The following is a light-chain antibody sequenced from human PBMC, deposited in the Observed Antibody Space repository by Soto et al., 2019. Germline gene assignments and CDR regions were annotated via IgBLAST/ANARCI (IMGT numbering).Light chain of an antibody. J-gene: IGLJ3*02. CDR2: EVT. V-gene: IGLV2-8*01. CDR3: SSYAGSNNGV. Sequence: QSALTQPPSASGSPGQSVTISCTGTSSDVGAYNFVSWYQQHPGKAPKVMIYEVTKRPSGVPDRFSGSKSGNTASLTVSGLQAEDEADYYCSSYAGSNNGVFGGGTQLTVL. CDR1: SSDVGAYNF.